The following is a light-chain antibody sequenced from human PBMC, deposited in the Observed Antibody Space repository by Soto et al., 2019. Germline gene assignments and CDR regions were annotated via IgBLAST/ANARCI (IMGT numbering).Light chain of an antibody. CDR1: SRDIGAYDY. CDR2: EVN. Sequence: SVLPQPASLSASPRQSVTISCTGTSRDIGAYDYVSWFQQHPGKAPKLMISEVNNRPSGVSNRFSGSKSGNTAYLTISGLQVEDEAQYFCFSFTTRRTHVFGAGA. V-gene: IGLV2-14*01. J-gene: IGLJ1*01. CDR3: FSFTTRRTHV.